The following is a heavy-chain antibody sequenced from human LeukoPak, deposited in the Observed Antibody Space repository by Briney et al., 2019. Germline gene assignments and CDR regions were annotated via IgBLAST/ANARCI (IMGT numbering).Heavy chain of an antibody. Sequence: GGSLRLSCGGSGFTFSTYGMNWVRQAPGKGLEWVAFIRYDGRNKYYADSVKGRFTISRDNSKNTLYLQMNSLRAEDTAVYYCAKGTHRGVISYFDYWGQGTLVTVSS. CDR2: IRYDGRNK. V-gene: IGHV3-30*02. J-gene: IGHJ4*02. D-gene: IGHD3-10*01. CDR3: AKGTHRGVISYFDY. CDR1: GFTFSTYG.